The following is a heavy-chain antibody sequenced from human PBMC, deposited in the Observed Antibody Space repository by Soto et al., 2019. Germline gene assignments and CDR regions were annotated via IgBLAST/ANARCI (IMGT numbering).Heavy chain of an antibody. CDR3: ARGQVVAAQH. Sequence: SETLPLTCAVSGGSISSGGYSWSWIRQPPGKGLEWIGYIYHSGSTYYNPSLKSRVTISVDRSKNQFSRKLSSVTAADTAVYYCARGQVVAAQHWGQGTLVTVS. V-gene: IGHV4-30-2*01. CDR2: IYHSGST. CDR1: GGSISSGGYS. J-gene: IGHJ4*02. D-gene: IGHD2-15*01.